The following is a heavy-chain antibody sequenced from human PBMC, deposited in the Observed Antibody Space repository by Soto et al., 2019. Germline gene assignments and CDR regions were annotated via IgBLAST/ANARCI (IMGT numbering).Heavy chain of an antibody. CDR1: GFTFSSND. J-gene: IGHJ3*01. D-gene: IGHD3-22*01. Sequence: EVQLVESGGGLIQPGGSLRLSCAASGFTFSSNDMNWVRQAPGKGLEWVSLIYSGGSTYYADSVKGRFTISRDNSKNTLYLQMSSLCAEATAVYYCATRPLLPGAPWGQGTVVTVSS. CDR2: IYSGGST. CDR3: ATRPLLPGAP. V-gene: IGHV3-53*01.